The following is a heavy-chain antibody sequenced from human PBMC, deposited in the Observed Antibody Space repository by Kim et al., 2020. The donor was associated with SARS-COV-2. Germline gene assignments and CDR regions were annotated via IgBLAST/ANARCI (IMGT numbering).Heavy chain of an antibody. V-gene: IGHV4-4*07. Sequence: GSTNYNPPLKSRVTMSVDTSKNQFSLKLSSVTAADTAVYYCARDMGAFDIWWQGTMVTVSS. D-gene: IGHD3-10*01. CDR2: GST. J-gene: IGHJ3*02. CDR3: ARDMGAFDI.